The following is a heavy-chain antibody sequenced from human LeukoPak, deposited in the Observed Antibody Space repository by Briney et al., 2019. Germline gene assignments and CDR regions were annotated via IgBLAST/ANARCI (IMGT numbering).Heavy chain of an antibody. CDR2: INPTSVGR. J-gene: IGHJ2*01. CDR1: GYTFTNYF. Sequence: ASVKVSCKASGYTFTNYFVYWVRQAPGQGLEWIGIINPTSVGREYAQKFQGRITMTRDTSTSTVYMELNSLRSDDTAVYYYARMGRGDQDWYFDLWGRGTLITVSS. CDR3: ARMGRGDQDWYFDL. D-gene: IGHD4-17*01. V-gene: IGHV1-46*01.